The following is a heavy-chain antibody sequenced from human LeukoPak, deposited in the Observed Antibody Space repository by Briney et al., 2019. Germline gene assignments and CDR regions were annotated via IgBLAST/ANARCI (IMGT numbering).Heavy chain of an antibody. CDR2: IYSGGST. CDR1: GFTVSSNY. V-gene: IGHV3-53*01. J-gene: IGHJ4*02. Sequence: GGSLRLSCAASGFTVSSNYMSWVRQAPGKGLEWVSVIYSGGSTYYADSVKGRFSISRDNAKNSVYLQMNGLRAEDTAVYYCATYLKKTLDYWGQGTLVTVSS. CDR3: ATYLKKTLDY. D-gene: IGHD3-10*01.